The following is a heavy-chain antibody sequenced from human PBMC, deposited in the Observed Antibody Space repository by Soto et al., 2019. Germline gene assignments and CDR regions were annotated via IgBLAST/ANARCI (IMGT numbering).Heavy chain of an antibody. CDR3: ARGRRCSGGSCYPYYYSYYVDV. CDR1: GYTFTSYD. V-gene: IGHV1-8*01. D-gene: IGHD2-15*01. CDR2: MNPNSGNT. Sequence: QVQLVQSGAEVKKPGASVKVSCKASGYTFTSYDINWVRQATGQGLEWMGWMNPNSGNTGYAQKFQGRVTMTRNTSISTAYMELSSLRSEDTAVYYCARGRRCSGGSCYPYYYSYYVDVWGKGTTVTVSS. J-gene: IGHJ6*03.